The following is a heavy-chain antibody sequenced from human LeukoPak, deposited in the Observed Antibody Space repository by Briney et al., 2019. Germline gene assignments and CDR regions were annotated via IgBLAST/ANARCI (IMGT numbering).Heavy chain of an antibody. CDR2: IIPILGIA. CDR1: GGTFSSYA. D-gene: IGHD3-3*01. CDR3: ATVGTIFGVVNGYYMDV. J-gene: IGHJ6*03. Sequence: ASVKVSCKASGGTFSSYAISWVRQAPGQGLEWMGRIIPILGIANYAQKFQGRVTITADKSTSTAYMELSSLRSEDTAVYYCATVGTIFGVVNGYYMDVWGKGTTVTVSS. V-gene: IGHV1-69*04.